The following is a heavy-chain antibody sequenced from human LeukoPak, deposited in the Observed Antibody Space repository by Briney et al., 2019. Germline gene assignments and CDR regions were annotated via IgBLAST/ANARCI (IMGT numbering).Heavy chain of an antibody. D-gene: IGHD2-2*01. Sequence: GASVKVSCKASGYTFTGYYMHWVRQAPGQGLEWMGWINPNSGGTNYAQKFQGRVTMTRDTSISTAYMELSRLRSDDTAVYYCARVGSSTQLPTAHWGQGTLVTVSS. J-gene: IGHJ4*02. CDR2: INPNSGGT. CDR3: ARVGSSTQLPTAH. CDR1: GYTFTGYY. V-gene: IGHV1-2*02.